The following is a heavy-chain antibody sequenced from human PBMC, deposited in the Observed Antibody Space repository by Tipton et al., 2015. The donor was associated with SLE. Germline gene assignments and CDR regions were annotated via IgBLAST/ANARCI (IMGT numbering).Heavy chain of an antibody. Sequence: TLSLTCTVSGGSITNHYWNWIRRPPGKGLEWIGYIHYSGTTHDNPSFKSRVTMSVDMSKNQFSLRLTSVTAADTAVYYCARTLGAIAHTVYDAFDIWGQGKMVTVSS. CDR2: IHYSGTT. CDR1: GGSITNHY. CDR3: ARTLGAIAHTVYDAFDI. J-gene: IGHJ3*02. V-gene: IGHV4-59*11. D-gene: IGHD1-26*01.